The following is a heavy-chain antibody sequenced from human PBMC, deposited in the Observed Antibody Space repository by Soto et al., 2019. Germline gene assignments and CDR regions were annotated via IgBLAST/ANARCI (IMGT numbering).Heavy chain of an antibody. CDR3: AKDRPVAARNFDY. CDR1: GFTFSSYA. D-gene: IGHD6-6*01. J-gene: IGHJ4*02. Sequence: HPGGSLRLSCAASGFTFSSYAMSWVRQAPGKRLEWVSAISGSGGSTYYADSVKGRFAISRDDSKNTLYLQMNSLRAEDSAVYYCAKDRPVAARNFDYWGQGTQVTVSS. CDR2: ISGSGGST. V-gene: IGHV3-23*01.